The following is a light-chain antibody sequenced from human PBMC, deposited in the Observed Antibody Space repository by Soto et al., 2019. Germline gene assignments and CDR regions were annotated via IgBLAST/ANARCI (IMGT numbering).Light chain of an antibody. CDR3: QQYDGY. V-gene: IGKV1-5*01. J-gene: IGKJ3*01. CDR2: DVS. Sequence: QMTQSPSTLSASVGDRVTITCRASQNINTWLVWYQQKPGTAPRPLIYDVSTLQSGVPSRFSGSGSGTEFTLTITSLQPDDSAIYYCQQYDGYFGPGTKV. CDR1: QNINTW.